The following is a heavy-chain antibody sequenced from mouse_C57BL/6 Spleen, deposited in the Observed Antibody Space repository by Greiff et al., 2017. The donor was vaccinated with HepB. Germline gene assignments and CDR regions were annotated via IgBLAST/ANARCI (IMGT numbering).Heavy chain of an antibody. J-gene: IGHJ4*01. CDR1: GFSLTSYG. V-gene: IGHV2-5*01. CDR2: IWRGGST. Sequence: QVHVKQSGPGLVQPSQSLSITCTVSGFSLTSYGVHWVRQSPGKGLEWLGVIWRGGSTDYNAAFMSRLSITKDNSKSKVFFKMNSLQADDTAIYYCAKGVLHTEDAMDYWGQGTSVTVSS. CDR3: AKGVLHTEDAMDY. D-gene: IGHD3-1*01.